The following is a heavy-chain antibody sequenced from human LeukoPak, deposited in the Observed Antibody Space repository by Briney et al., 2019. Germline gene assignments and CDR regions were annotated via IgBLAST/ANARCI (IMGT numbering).Heavy chain of an antibody. CDR2: INHSGST. CDR1: GGSFSGYY. D-gene: IGHD6-19*01. J-gene: IGHJ5*02. Sequence: SETLSLTCAVYGGSFSGYYWSWIRQPPGKGLEWIGEINHSGSTNYNPSLKSRVTISVDTSKNQFSLKLSSVTAADTAVYYCARHVDHLIAVAGSSPFDPWGQGTLVTVSS. V-gene: IGHV4-34*01. CDR3: ARHVDHLIAVAGSSPFDP.